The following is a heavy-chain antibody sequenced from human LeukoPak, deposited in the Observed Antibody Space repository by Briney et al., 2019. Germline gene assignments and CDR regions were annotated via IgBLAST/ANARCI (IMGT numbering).Heavy chain of an antibody. Sequence: ASVTVSCKTSGCTFTDHDMHWVRQAPGQGLELVGRISTSSGGTTYSQNFQGRVTMTRDKSISTGYMELTRLKSDDTAVYYCTRDHFGSYLAWGQGTLVTVSS. CDR3: TRDHFGSYLA. V-gene: IGHV1-2*06. CDR1: GCTFTDHD. D-gene: IGHD1-26*01. J-gene: IGHJ4*02. CDR2: ISTSSGGT.